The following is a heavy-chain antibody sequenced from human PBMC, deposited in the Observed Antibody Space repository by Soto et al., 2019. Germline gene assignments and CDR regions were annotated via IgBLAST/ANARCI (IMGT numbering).Heavy chain of an antibody. Sequence: SETLSLTCTVSGGSISSGGYYWSWIRQHPGKGLEWIGYIYYSGSTYYNPSLKSRVTISVDTSKNQFSLKLSSVTAADTAVYYCARSSLDIVVVPAARTSYYYYYYMDVWGKGTTVTVSS. CDR2: IYYSGST. J-gene: IGHJ6*03. CDR1: GGSISSGGYY. V-gene: IGHV4-31*03. D-gene: IGHD2-2*01. CDR3: ARSSLDIVVVPAARTSYYYYYYMDV.